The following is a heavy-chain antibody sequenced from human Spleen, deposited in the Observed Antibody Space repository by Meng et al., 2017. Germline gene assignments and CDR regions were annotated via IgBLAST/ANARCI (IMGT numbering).Heavy chain of an antibody. CDR2: INHSGST. CDR1: GGAFRDYY. D-gene: IGHD4-11*01. V-gene: IGHV4-34*01. CDR3: ARGPTTMAHDFDY. Sequence: QLQQWGEGLLNPWGTLSLTLFVSGGAFRDYYWSWIRQPPGKGLEWIGEINHSGSTNYNPSLESRATISVDTSQNNLSLKLSSVTAADSAVYYCARGPTTMAHDFDYWGQGTLVTVSS. J-gene: IGHJ4*02.